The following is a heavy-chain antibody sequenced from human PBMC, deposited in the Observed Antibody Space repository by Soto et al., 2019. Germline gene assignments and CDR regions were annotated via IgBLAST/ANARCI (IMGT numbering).Heavy chain of an antibody. CDR1: GFTFSSYA. D-gene: IGHD2-15*01. V-gene: IGHV3-23*01. CDR2: ISGSGGST. CDR3: AKVRSPGYCSGGSCYPGPGY. Sequence: GGSLRLSCAASGFTFSSYAMSWVRQAPGKGLEWVSAISGSGGSTYYADSVKGRFTISRDNSKNTLYLQMNSLRAEDTAVYYCAKVRSPGYCSGGSCYPGPGYWGQGTLVTVSS. J-gene: IGHJ4*02.